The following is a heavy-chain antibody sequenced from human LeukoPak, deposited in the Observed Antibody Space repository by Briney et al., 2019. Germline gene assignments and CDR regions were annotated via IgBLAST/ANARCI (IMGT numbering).Heavy chain of an antibody. Sequence: QPGGSLRLSCAASGFTFSSYAMSWVRRAPGKGLEWVSVLSNSGSSTFYADSVKGRFTISRDNSRNTLYLQMNSLRAEDTAIYYCAKRPSGEWGAHFDYWGQGTLVTVSS. CDR2: LSNSGSST. CDR1: GFTFSSYA. J-gene: IGHJ4*02. D-gene: IGHD3-10*01. CDR3: AKRPSGEWGAHFDY. V-gene: IGHV3-23*01.